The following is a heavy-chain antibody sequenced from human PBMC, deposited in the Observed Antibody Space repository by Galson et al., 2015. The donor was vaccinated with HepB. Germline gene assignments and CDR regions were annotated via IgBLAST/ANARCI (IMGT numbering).Heavy chain of an antibody. CDR1: GFAFSSYA. Sequence: SLRLSCAASGFAFSSYAMSWVRQAPGKGLEWVSAISGSGGSTYYADSVKGRFTISRDNSKNTLYLQMNSLRAEDTAVYYCAKDPFRGYDSSGYYYWAMALNDYWGQGTLVTVSS. V-gene: IGHV3-23*01. CDR3: AKDPFRGYDSSGYYYWAMALNDY. CDR2: ISGSGGST. D-gene: IGHD3-22*01. J-gene: IGHJ4*02.